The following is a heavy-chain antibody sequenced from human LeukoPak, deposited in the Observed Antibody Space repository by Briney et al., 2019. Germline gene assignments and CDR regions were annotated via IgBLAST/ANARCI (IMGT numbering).Heavy chain of an antibody. D-gene: IGHD3-10*01. Sequence: SETLSLTCTVSGGSISTSYWTWIRQPPGRGLEFIGYIYSSGNTYYNPSLKSRVTVSIDTSKYQFSLKLTSVAAADTAEYYCARLYFLGSGYSDLWGRGTLVTVSS. J-gene: IGHJ2*01. V-gene: IGHV4-4*09. CDR1: GGSISTSY. CDR2: IYSSGNT. CDR3: ARLYFLGSGYSDL.